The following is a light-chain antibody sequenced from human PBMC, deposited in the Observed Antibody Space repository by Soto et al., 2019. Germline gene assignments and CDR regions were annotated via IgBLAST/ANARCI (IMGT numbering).Light chain of an antibody. CDR3: QQYGTSPQT. CDR1: QSVSSNS. Sequence: IVLTQSPGTLSLSPGERATLSCRASQSVSSNSLAWYQQKPGQAPRLVIYGASTRAIGFPDRFTGSGSGTDFTLTISRLEPEDFAVYYCQQYGTSPQTFGQGSKVDIK. V-gene: IGKV3-20*01. CDR2: GAS. J-gene: IGKJ1*01.